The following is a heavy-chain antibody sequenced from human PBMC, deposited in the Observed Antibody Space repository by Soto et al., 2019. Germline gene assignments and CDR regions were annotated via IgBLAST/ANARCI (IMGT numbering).Heavy chain of an antibody. CDR3: ARDQVRDSSYYYYGMDV. J-gene: IGHJ6*02. CDR1: GGTFSSYA. CDR2: IIPIFGTA. V-gene: IGHV1-69*12. Sequence: QVQLVQSGAEVKKPGSSVKVSCKASGGTFSSYAISWVRQAPGQGLEWMGGIIPIFGTANYAQKFQGRVTITADESTSTAYMELSSLRSEDTAVYYCARDQVRDSSYYYYGMDVWGQGTTVTVSS. D-gene: IGHD4-4*01.